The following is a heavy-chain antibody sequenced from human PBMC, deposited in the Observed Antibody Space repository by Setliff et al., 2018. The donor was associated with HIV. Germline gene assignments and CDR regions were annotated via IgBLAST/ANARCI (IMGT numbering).Heavy chain of an antibody. CDR1: GGSISGYY. D-gene: IGHD2-15*01. V-gene: IGHV4-38-2*02. Sequence: PSETLSLTCTVSGGSISGYYWGWIRQSPGKGLEWIGNIYHTGSSYYNPSLNDRATISLDTSKNQFSLKLNSVTAADTAVYYCARDPQLVAAKSRQHYYYGFDVWGQGTTVTVS. J-gene: IGHJ6*02. CDR2: IYHTGSS. CDR3: ARDPQLVAAKSRQHYYYGFDV.